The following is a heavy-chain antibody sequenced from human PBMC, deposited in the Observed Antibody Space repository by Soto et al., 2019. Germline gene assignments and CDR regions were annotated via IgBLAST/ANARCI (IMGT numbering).Heavy chain of an antibody. CDR2: ITPIFGTA. D-gene: IGHD6-19*01. CDR1: GGTFSSYA. CDR3: ARERTGIAVAGMSWFDP. J-gene: IGHJ5*02. Sequence: SVKVSCKASGGTFSSYAISWVRQAPGQGLEWTGGITPIFGTANYAQKFQGRVTITADKSTSTAYMELSSLRSEDTAVYYCARERTGIAVAGMSWFDPWGQGTLVTVSS. V-gene: IGHV1-69*06.